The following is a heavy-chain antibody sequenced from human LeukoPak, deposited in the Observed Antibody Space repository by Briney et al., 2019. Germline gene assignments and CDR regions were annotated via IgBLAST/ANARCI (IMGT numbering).Heavy chain of an antibody. J-gene: IGHJ4*02. Sequence: SETLSLTCDVSGGSISSGNWWIWVRQSPGKGLEWIGEMYHGGRTSYHPSLKSRVTISVDKSKNQFSLKLTSATAADTAVYYCARGDSSGWYYFDYWGQGTLVTVSS. CDR2: MYHGGRT. D-gene: IGHD6-19*01. CDR3: ARGDSSGWYYFDY. CDR1: GGSISSGNW. V-gene: IGHV4-4*02.